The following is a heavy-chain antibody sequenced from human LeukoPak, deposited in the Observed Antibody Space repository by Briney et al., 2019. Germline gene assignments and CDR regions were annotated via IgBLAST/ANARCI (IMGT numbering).Heavy chain of an antibody. CDR2: ISGSGDST. CDR3: AKDRLGALLYFDS. J-gene: IGHJ4*02. V-gene: IGHV3-23*01. Sequence: GGSLRLSCAASGFTFSNYGMSWVRQAPGKGLEWVSAISGSGDSTYYADSVKGRFTISRDNSKNTLYLQMNSLRAEDTAVYSCAKDRLGALLYFDSWGQGTLVTVSS. D-gene: IGHD1-26*01. CDR1: GFTFSNYG.